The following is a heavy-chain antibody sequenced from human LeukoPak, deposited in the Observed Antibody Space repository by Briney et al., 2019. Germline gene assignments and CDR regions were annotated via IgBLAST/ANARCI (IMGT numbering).Heavy chain of an antibody. CDR3: ARARGEPGGYYGMDV. V-gene: IGHV3-48*01. D-gene: IGHD1-26*01. J-gene: IGHJ6*02. CDR1: GFSFSTFS. Sequence: PGGSLRLSCAASGFSFSTFSMDWVRQAPGKGLEWVSYISSSSDTIYYADSVRGRFTISRDSAKNSLYLQMNSLRAGDTAVYYCARARGEPGGYYGMDVWGQGTTVTASS. CDR2: ISSSSDTI.